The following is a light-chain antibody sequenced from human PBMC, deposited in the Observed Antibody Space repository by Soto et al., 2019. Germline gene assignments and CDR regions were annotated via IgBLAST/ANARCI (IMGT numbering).Light chain of an antibody. CDR1: QSVSYY. CDR3: QQYNNWPGRA. Sequence: ETVMTQSPATLSVSPGERATLSCRTSQSVSYYLAWYQQKPGQAPRLLMYGASTRATGIPARFSGSGSGTEFTLTISSLQVEDFAVYYCQQYNNWPGRAFGQGTKLEI. V-gene: IGKV3-15*01. J-gene: IGKJ2*01. CDR2: GAS.